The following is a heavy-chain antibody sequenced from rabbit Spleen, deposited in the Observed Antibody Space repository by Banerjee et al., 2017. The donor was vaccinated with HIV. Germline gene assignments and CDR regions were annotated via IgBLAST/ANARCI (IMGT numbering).Heavy chain of an antibody. J-gene: IGHJ3*01. V-gene: IGHV1S45*01. D-gene: IGHD8-1*01. CDR3: TRDHGYAGSSFSSYGMDL. CDR1: GFDFSSTYW. CDR2: IYTGRSGSV. Sequence: LEESGGGLVQPEGSLTLTCKASGFDFSSTYWMCWVRQAPGKGPEWIACIYTGRSGSVDYATWAKGRFTISKTSSTTVTLQMTSLTAADTATYFCTRDHGYAGSSFSSYGMDLWGQGPLVTVS.